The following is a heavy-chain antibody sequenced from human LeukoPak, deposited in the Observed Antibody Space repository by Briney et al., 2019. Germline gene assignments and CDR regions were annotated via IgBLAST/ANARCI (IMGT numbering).Heavy chain of an antibody. D-gene: IGHD6-19*01. CDR3: ARGRRYSSGWPHFDY. CDR1: GGSISSYY. J-gene: IGHJ4*02. Sequence: PSETLSLTCTVSGGSISSYYWSWIRQPPGKGLEWIGYIYYSGSTNYNPSLKSRVTISVDTSKNQFSLKLSSVTAADTAVYYCARGRRYSSGWPHFDYWGRGTLVTVSS. CDR2: IYYSGST. V-gene: IGHV4-59*01.